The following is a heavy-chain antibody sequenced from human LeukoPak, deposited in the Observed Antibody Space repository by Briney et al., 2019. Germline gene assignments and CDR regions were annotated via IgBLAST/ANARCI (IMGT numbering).Heavy chain of an antibody. V-gene: IGHV4-34*01. J-gene: IGHJ4*02. D-gene: IGHD3-9*01. CDR1: GGSFSGYY. CDR2: INHSGST. Sequence: SETLSLTCAVYGGSFSGYYWSWIRQPPGKGLEWIGEINHSGSTYYNPSLKSRVTISVDTSKNQFSLKLSSVTAADTAVYYCARGRGYYDILTGYSPTPDLYYFDYWGQGTLVTVSS. CDR3: ARGRGYYDILTGYSPTPDLYYFDY.